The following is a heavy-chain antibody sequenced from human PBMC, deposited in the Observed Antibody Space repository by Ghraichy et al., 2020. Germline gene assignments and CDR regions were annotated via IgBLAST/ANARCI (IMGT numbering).Heavy chain of an antibody. CDR3: AKGGYSSSSFAYYGMDV. V-gene: IGHV1-2*06. CDR2: INPNSGGT. CDR1: GYTFTGYY. D-gene: IGHD6-13*01. Sequence: ASVKVSCKASGYTFTGYYMHWVRQAPGQGLEWMGRINPNSGGTNYAQKFQGRVTMTRDTSISTAYMELSRLRSDDTAVYYCAKGGYSSSSFAYYGMDVWGQGTTVTVSS. J-gene: IGHJ6*02.